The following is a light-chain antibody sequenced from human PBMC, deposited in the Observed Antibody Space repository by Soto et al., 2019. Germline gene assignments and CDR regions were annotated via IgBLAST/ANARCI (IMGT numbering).Light chain of an antibody. CDR1: QSVSSN. V-gene: IGKV3-15*01. J-gene: IGKJ1*01. Sequence: EIVLTQSPATLSVSPGDRVALSCRASQSVSSNLAWYQQKPGQAPRLLIYGAFTRATGIPARFSGYGSGTTFTLTISSLQSEDCAVYYCQQYNNWPPWTFGQGTKVDIK. CDR3: QQYNNWPPWT. CDR2: GAF.